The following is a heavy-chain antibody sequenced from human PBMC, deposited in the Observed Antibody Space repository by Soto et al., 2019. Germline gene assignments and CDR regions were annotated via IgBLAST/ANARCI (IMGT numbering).Heavy chain of an antibody. J-gene: IGHJ6*02. CDR3: ARDYDFWSGYYFSGGYGMDV. CDR1: GYTFTSYA. D-gene: IGHD3-3*01. V-gene: IGHV1-3*01. CDR2: INAGNGNT. Sequence: ASVKVSCKASGYTFTSYAMHWVRQAPGQRLEWMGWINAGNGNTKYSQKFQGRVTITRDTSASTAYMELSSLRSEDTAVYYCARDYDFWSGYYFSGGYGMDVWGQGTTVTVSS.